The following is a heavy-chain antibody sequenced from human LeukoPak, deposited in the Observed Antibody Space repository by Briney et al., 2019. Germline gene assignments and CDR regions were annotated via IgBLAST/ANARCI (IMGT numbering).Heavy chain of an antibody. CDR1: GYTFTDYY. D-gene: IGHD2-2*01. Sequence: GASVKVSCKASGYTFTDYYMHWVQQAPGKGLEWMGRVDPEDGETIYAEKFQGRVTITADTSTDTAYMELNSLRAEDTAVYYCAKDKRSYCSSTSCYVDYWGQGTLVTVSS. V-gene: IGHV1-69-2*01. CDR2: VDPEDGET. J-gene: IGHJ4*02. CDR3: AKDKRSYCSSTSCYVDY.